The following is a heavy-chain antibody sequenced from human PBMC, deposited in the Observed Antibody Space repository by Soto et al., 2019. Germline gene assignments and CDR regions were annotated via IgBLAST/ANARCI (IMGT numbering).Heavy chain of an antibody. D-gene: IGHD5-12*01. CDR3: ARYSGYDSFDY. CDR1: GYTYPSDG. J-gene: IGHJ4*02. V-gene: IGHV1-18*01. Sequence: ASVKVSFKASGYTYPSDGSVWVRQDQGQGLEWMGWISAYNGNTNYAQKLQGRVTMTTDTSTSTAYMELRSLRSDDTAVYYCARYSGYDSFDYWGQGTLVTVSS. CDR2: ISAYNGNT.